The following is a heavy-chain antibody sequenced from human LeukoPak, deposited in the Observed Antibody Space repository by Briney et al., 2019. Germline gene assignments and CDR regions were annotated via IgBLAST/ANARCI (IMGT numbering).Heavy chain of an antibody. J-gene: IGHJ4*02. V-gene: IGHV3-11*01. CDR3: ARRYCTPSSCYSDY. Sequence: GGSLRLSCAASGFIFSDYYMSWIRQAPGKGLEWVSFISDGGRPLHYADSVKGRYTVSRDNAKNSLYLQMNSLRDEDTAVYFCARRYCTPSSCYSDYWGQGALVTVSS. D-gene: IGHD2-8*01. CDR2: ISDGGRPL. CDR1: GFIFSDYY.